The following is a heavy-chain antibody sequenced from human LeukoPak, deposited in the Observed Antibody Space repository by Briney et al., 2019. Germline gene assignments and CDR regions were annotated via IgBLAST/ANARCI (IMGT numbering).Heavy chain of an antibody. CDR3: AGAGGGYSYGVDY. CDR2: IYYSGTT. CDR1: GGSISSGGYS. V-gene: IGHV4-30-4*07. J-gene: IGHJ4*02. D-gene: IGHD5-18*01. Sequence: SETLSLTCAVSGGSISSGGYSWSWIRQPPGKGLEWIGYIYYSGTTYYNPSLKSRVTISVDTSKNQFSLKLSSVTAADTAVYYCAGAGGGYSYGVDYWGRGTLVTVSS.